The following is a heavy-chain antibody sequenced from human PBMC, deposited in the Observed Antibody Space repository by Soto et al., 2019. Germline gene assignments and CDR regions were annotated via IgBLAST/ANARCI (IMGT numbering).Heavy chain of an antibody. V-gene: IGHV1-3*01. D-gene: IGHD6-25*01. CDR2: INAGNGNT. CDR3: AREGYSSGAFDI. J-gene: IGHJ3*02. CDR1: GYTFTSYA. Sequence: ASVKVSCKASGYTFTSYAMHWVRQAPGQRLEWMGWINAGNGNTKYSQKFQGRVTITRDTSASTAYMELSSLRSEDTAVYYCAREGYSSGAFDIWGQGTMVTVPS.